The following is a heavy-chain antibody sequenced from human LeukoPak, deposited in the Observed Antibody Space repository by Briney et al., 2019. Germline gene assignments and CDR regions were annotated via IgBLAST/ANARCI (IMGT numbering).Heavy chain of an antibody. V-gene: IGHV4-4*07. J-gene: IGHJ6*03. D-gene: IGHD6-13*01. Sequence: SAPLSLTCTFSGGSISSYYWSWIRQPAGKGLEWIGRIYTSGSTNYNPSLKSRVTMSVDTSKNQFSLKLSSVTAADTAVYYCARAAAAGLYYYYMDVWGKGTTVTVSS. CDR1: GGSISSYY. CDR2: IYTSGST. CDR3: ARAAAAGLYYYYMDV.